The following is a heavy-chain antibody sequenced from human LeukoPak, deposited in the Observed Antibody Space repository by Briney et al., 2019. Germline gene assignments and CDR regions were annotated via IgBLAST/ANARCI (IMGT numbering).Heavy chain of an antibody. CDR3: ARSLNYYGSGSYSFRSTKRQQYYFDY. CDR1: GGSISSSSYY. J-gene: IGHJ4*02. CDR2: IYYSGST. D-gene: IGHD3-10*01. V-gene: IGHV4-39*01. Sequence: SETLSLTCTVSGGSISSSSYYWGWIRQPPGKGLEWIGSIYYSGSTYYNPSLKSRVTISVDTSKNQFSLKLSSVTAVDTAVYYCARSLNYYGSGSYSFRSTKRQQYYFDYWGQGTLVTVSS.